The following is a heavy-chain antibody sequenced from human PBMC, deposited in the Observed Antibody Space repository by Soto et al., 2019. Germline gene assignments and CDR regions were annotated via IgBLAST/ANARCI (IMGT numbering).Heavy chain of an antibody. Sequence: SETLSLTCTVSGGSISSGGYYWSWIRQHPEKGLEWIGFIYYTGSTYYNPSLKSRVTMSVDTSKNQFSLKLSSVTAADTAVYYCATVGGNWNYVDHWGQGTLAT. V-gene: IGHV4-31*03. CDR2: IYYTGST. J-gene: IGHJ4*02. CDR1: GGSISSGGYY. CDR3: ATVGGNWNYVDH. D-gene: IGHD1-20*01.